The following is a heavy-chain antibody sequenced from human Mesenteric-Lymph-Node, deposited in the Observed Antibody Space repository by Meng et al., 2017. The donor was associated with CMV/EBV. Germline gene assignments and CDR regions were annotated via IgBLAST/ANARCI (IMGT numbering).Heavy chain of an antibody. CDR1: GFTFSDYY. Sequence: GESLKISCAASGFTFSDYYMSWIRQAPGKGLEWVSYISSSGSTIHYADSVKGRFTISRDNAKDSLFLEMNSLRADDTALYYCAREGLSLDAFDMWGQGTMVTVSS. J-gene: IGHJ3*02. V-gene: IGHV3-11*04. CDR2: ISSSGSTI. CDR3: AREGLSLDAFDM. D-gene: IGHD3/OR15-3a*01.